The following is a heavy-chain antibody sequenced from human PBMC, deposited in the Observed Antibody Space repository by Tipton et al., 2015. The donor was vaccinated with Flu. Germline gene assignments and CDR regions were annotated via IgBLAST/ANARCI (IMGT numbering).Heavy chain of an antibody. Sequence: TLSLTCTVSGGSISSGGYYWSWIRQHPGKGLEWIGYIYYSGSTYYNPSLKSRVTISVDTSKNQFSLKLSSVTAADTAVYYCARRHYYGSGKHNYYFDYRGQGTLVTVSS. V-gene: IGHV4-31*03. J-gene: IGHJ4*02. CDR3: ARRHYYGSGKHNYYFDY. CDR1: GGSISSGGYY. CDR2: IYYSGST. D-gene: IGHD3-10*01.